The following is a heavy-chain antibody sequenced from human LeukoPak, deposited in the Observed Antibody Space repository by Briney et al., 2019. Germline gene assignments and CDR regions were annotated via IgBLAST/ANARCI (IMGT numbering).Heavy chain of an antibody. CDR2: IYPGDSDT. V-gene: IGHV5-51*01. Sequence: GESLKISCKGSGYNFNTYWIGWVRQMPGKGLEYMGIIYPGDSDTRYSPSFQGQVTISADKSISTVYLQWGSLKASGTAMYYCARQPGAGWFDPWGQGTLVTVSS. D-gene: IGHD3-10*01. CDR3: ARQPGAGWFDP. J-gene: IGHJ5*02. CDR1: GYNFNTYW.